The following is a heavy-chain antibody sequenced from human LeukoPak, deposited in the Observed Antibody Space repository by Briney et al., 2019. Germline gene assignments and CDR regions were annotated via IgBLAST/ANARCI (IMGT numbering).Heavy chain of an antibody. J-gene: IGHJ4*02. CDR2: IYYSGST. CDR1: GGSISSYY. Sequence: PSETLSLTCTVSGGSISSYYWSWIRQPPGKGPEWIGYIYYSGSTNYNPSLKSRVTISVDTSKNQFSLKLSSVTAADTAVYYCARYSNYVRYYFDYWGQGTLVTVSS. D-gene: IGHD4-11*01. CDR3: ARYSNYVRYYFDY. V-gene: IGHV4-59*08.